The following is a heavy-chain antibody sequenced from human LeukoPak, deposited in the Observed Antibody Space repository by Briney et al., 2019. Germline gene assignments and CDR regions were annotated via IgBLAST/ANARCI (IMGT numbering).Heavy chain of an antibody. J-gene: IGHJ4*02. D-gene: IGHD3-10*01. Sequence: GRSLRLSCAASGFTFRNYGMHWVHQAPGKGLEWVSIISYDGSNKYYADSVKGRFTISRDNSQSTLYLQMNGLRTEDTAIYFCATLRFGSGSYYADYWGQGTLVTVSS. V-gene: IGHV3-30*03. CDR2: ISYDGSNK. CDR3: ATLRFGSGSYYADY. CDR1: GFTFRNYG.